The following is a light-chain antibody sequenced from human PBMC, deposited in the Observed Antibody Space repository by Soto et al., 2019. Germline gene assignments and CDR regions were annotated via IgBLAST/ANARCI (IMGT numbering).Light chain of an antibody. V-gene: IGKV3-15*01. CDR3: QQYKTWPPAWT. J-gene: IGKJ1*01. Sequence: IVMTQSPATISVTSGERGTLSCRASQSVSTKLAWYQQRPGQAPRLLIHDASTRATGIPARFSGSGSGIEFTLTISCLQSEDFAVYYCQQYKTWPPAWTFGQGTKVDIK. CDR2: DAS. CDR1: QSVSTK.